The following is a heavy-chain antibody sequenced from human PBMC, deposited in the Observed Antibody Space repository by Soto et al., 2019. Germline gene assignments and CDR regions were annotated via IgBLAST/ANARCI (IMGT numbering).Heavy chain of an antibody. J-gene: IGHJ5*02. D-gene: IGHD3-9*01. CDR3: ARVYDILTSAWLDP. Sequence: GGSLRLSCAASGFRLSDYYMTWIRQAPGKGLEWISYISTNSRYTKYADSVQGRFTISRDDAKNSLYLQMNSLRVEDTAAYYCARVYDILTSAWLDPWGQGTLVTVSS. CDR1: GFRLSDYY. CDR2: ISTNSRYT. V-gene: IGHV3-11*03.